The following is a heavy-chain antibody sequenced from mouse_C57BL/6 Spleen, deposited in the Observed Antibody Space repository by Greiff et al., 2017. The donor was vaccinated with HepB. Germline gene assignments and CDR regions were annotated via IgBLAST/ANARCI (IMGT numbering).Heavy chain of an antibody. D-gene: IGHD1-1*01. V-gene: IGHV1-81*01. CDR1: GYTFTSYG. CDR3: ARVYGSSHWYFDV. J-gene: IGHJ1*03. CDR2: IYPRSGNT. Sequence: VQLVESGAELARPGASVKLSCKASGYTFTSYGISWVKQRTGQGLEWIGEIYPRSGNTYYNEKFKGKATLTADKSSSTAYMELRSLTSEDSAVYFCARVYGSSHWYFDVWGTGTTVTVSS.